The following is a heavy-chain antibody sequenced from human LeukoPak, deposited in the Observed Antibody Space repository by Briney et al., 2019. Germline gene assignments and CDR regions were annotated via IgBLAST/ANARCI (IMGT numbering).Heavy chain of an antibody. J-gene: IGHJ4*02. Sequence: GRSLRLSCAASGFTISSYAMHWVRQAPGKGLEWVAVISYDGSNKYYADSVKGRFTISRDNSKNTPYLQMNSLRAEDTAVYYCARGATVVILSTFDYWGQGTLVTVSS. CDR3: ARGATVVILSTFDY. CDR1: GFTISSYA. V-gene: IGHV3-30-3*01. CDR2: ISYDGSNK. D-gene: IGHD4-23*01.